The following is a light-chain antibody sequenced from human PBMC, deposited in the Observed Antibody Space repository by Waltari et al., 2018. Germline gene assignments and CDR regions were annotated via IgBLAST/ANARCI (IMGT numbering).Light chain of an antibody. CDR2: GAS. Sequence: EIVMPQSPATLSVSPGEGATLSCRASQNINSNLAWYQQQPGQTPRLLIYGASTRAIGIPARFSGSGSGKEFTLTISSLQSEDFALYYCQQYNNWPPWTFGQGTKVEIK. CDR1: QNINSN. J-gene: IGKJ1*01. V-gene: IGKV3D-15*01. CDR3: QQYNNWPPWT.